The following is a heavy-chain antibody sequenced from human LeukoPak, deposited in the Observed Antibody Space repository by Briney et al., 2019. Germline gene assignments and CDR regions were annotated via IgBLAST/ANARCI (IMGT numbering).Heavy chain of an antibody. V-gene: IGHV4-31*03. CDR3: AREGGYDFWSGYYFDY. CDR2: IYYSGST. D-gene: IGHD3-3*01. J-gene: IGHJ4*02. CDR1: GGSISSGGYY. Sequence: PSQTLSLTCTVSGGSISSGGYYWSWIRQHPGKGLEWIGYIYYSGSTYYNPSLKSRVTISVDTSKNQFSLKLSSVTAADTAVYYCAREGGYDFWSGYYFDYWGQGTLVTVSS.